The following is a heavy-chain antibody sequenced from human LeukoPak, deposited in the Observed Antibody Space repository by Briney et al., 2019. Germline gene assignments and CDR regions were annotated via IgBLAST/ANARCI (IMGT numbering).Heavy chain of an antibody. CDR3: AREPVRAGFLEGMDV. Sequence: SETLSLTRTVSGAPITRYYWSWIRQPPGKGLEWIGYIYYTGSANYNPSLKSRVSISVDTSKNQFSLKLSSVTAADTAVYYCAREPVRAGFLEGMDVWGQGTTVTVSS. CDR2: IYYTGSA. D-gene: IGHD1-1*01. V-gene: IGHV4-59*12. J-gene: IGHJ6*02. CDR1: GAPITRYY.